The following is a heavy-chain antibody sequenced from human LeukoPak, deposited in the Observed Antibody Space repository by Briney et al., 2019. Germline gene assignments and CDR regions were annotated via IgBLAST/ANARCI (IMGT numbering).Heavy chain of an antibody. Sequence: GGSLRLSCAASGFTFSSYAMPWVRQAPGKGLEWVAVISYDGSNKYYADSVKGRFTISRDNSKNTLYLQMNSLRAEDTAVYYCARNVDILTGYYGDYWGQGTLVTVSS. CDR2: ISYDGSNK. J-gene: IGHJ4*01. D-gene: IGHD3-9*01. V-gene: IGHV3-30-3*01. CDR1: GFTFSSYA. CDR3: ARNVDILTGYYGDY.